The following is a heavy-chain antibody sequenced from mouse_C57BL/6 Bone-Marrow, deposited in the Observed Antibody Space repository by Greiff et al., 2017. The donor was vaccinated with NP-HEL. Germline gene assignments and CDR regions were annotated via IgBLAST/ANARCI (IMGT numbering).Heavy chain of an antibody. CDR1: GYSITSGYD. CDR3: ARETYYYGNWYFDV. D-gene: IGHD1-1*01. J-gene: IGHJ1*03. V-gene: IGHV3-1*01. CDR2: ISYSGST. Sequence: EVQGVESGPGMVKPSQSLSLTCTVTGYSITSGYDWHWIRHFPGNKLEWMGYISYSGSTNYNPSLKSRISITHDTSKNHFFLKLNSVTTEDTATYYCARETYYYGNWYFDVWGTGTTVTVSS.